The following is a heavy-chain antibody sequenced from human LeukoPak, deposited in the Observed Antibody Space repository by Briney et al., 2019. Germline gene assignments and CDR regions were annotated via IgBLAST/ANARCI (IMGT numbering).Heavy chain of an antibody. V-gene: IGHV1-2*02. CDR3: ARSSYGGNLGDFDY. CDR2: INPNSGGT. CDR1: GYTFTSYG. J-gene: IGHJ4*02. Sequence: ASVKVSCKASGYTFTSYGISWVRQAPGQGLEWMGWINPNSGGTNYAQKFQGRVTMTRDTSISTAYMELSRLRSDDTAVYYCARSSYGGNLGDFDYWGQGTLVTVSS. D-gene: IGHD4/OR15-4a*01.